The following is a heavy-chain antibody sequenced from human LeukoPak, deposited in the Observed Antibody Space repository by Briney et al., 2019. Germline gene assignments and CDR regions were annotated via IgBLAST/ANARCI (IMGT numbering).Heavy chain of an antibody. Sequence: ASVKVSCKASGYTFTGYYMHWVRQAPGQGLEWMGWINPNTGDTNFAQKLQGRVAMTRDTSLSTAYMDLSRLTSDDTAVYYCARDWPGISLHFDLWGRGTLITVSS. CDR3: ARDWPGISLHFDL. V-gene: IGHV1-2*02. CDR1: GYTFTGYY. J-gene: IGHJ2*01. CDR2: INPNTGDT. D-gene: IGHD2-15*01.